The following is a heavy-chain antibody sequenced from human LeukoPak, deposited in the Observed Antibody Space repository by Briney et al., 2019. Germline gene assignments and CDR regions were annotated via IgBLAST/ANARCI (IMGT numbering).Heavy chain of an antibody. V-gene: IGHV3-73*01. J-gene: IGHJ4*02. D-gene: IGHD3-22*01. CDR2: IRSKCNEHAT. Sequence: GGSLRLSCAASGFTFSGSAMHWVRQSPGKGLEGGGRIRSKCNEHATAYAASVRGRFTHSIDDSKNTAYLQKNSLKAEDTAGEYWSCYYDTSGYVDYWGQGTLVTVSS. CDR3: SCYYDTSGYVDY. CDR1: GFTFSGSA.